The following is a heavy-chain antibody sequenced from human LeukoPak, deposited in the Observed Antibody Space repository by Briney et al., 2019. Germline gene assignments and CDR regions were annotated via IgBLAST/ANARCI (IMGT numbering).Heavy chain of an antibody. V-gene: IGHV3-49*04. CDR3: TRDQTPYY. CDR2: IRSKVYGGTP. J-gene: IGHJ4*02. Sequence: GGSLRLSCIASGFTFGDYAMTWVRQAPGKGLEWVGFIRSKVYGGTPEYAASVKGRFAISRDDSKGIAYLQMNSLKTEDTAVYYCTRDQTPYYWGQGTLVTVSS. CDR1: GFTFGDYA.